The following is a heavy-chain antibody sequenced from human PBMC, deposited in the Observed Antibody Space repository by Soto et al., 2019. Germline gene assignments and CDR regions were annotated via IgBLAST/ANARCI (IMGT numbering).Heavy chain of an antibody. Sequence: PGGSLRLSCAASGFTFSSYGMHWVRQAPGKGLEWVAVISYDGSNKYYADSVKGRFTISRDNSKNTLYLQMNSLRAEDTAVYYCAKDGGKVIYYYYGMDVWGQGTTVTVSS. V-gene: IGHV3-30*18. D-gene: IGHD2-15*01. CDR1: GFTFSSYG. CDR3: AKDGGKVIYYYYGMDV. J-gene: IGHJ6*02. CDR2: ISYDGSNK.